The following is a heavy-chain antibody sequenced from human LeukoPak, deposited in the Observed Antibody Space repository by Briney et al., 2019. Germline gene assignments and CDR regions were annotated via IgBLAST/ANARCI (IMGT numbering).Heavy chain of an antibody. CDR1: GFTFDDYT. D-gene: IGHD6-25*01. CDR3: AKDIDSSGPLDY. J-gene: IGHJ4*02. CDR2: ISWDGGST. V-gene: IGHV3-43*01. Sequence: GGPLRLSCAASGFTFDDYTMHWVRQAPGKGLEWVSLISWDGGSTYYADSVKGRFTISRDNSKNSLYLQMNSLRTEDTALYYCAKDIDSSGPLDYWGQGTLVTVSS.